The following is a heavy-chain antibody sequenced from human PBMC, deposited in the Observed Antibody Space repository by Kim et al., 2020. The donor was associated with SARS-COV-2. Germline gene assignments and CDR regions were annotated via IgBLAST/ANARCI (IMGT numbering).Heavy chain of an antibody. D-gene: IGHD3-9*01. Sequence: NQPIRCRVTISVDTSKHQFSLKLSSVTAADTAVYYCARANYDIWTGYYIEYWGQGTLVTVSS. V-gene: IGHV4-31*02. J-gene: IGHJ4*02. CDR3: ARANYDIWTGYYIEY.